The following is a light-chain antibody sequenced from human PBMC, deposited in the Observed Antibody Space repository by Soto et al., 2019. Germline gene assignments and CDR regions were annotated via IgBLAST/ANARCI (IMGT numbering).Light chain of an antibody. Sequence: LLTISAGALSLSPGERATLSCRASQSVSSSYLAWYQQKPGQAPRLLIYGASSRATGIPDRFSGSGSGTDFTLTISILEPEDFAVYYSQQYGSPPWTFGQGTKV. J-gene: IGKJ1*01. CDR3: QQYGSPPWT. V-gene: IGKV3-20*01. CDR2: GAS. CDR1: QSVSSSY.